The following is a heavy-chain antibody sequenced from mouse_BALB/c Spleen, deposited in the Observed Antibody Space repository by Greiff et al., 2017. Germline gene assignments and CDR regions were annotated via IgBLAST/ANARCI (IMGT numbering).Heavy chain of an antibody. D-gene: IGHD2-10*02. V-gene: IGHV14-4*02. CDR2: IDPENGDT. J-gene: IGHJ3*01. CDR1: GFNIKDYY. Sequence: VHVKQSGAELVRSGASVKLSCTASGFNIKDYYMHWVKQRPEQGLEWIGWIDPENGDTEYAPKFQGKATMTADTSSNTAYLQLSSLTSEDTAVYYCNAKYGNYYFDYWGQGTLVTVSA. CDR3: NAKYGNYYFDY.